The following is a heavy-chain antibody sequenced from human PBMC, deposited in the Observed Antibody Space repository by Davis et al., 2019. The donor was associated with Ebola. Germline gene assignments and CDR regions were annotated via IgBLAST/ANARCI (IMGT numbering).Heavy chain of an antibody. CDR1: GGSFSGYY. J-gene: IGHJ6*02. V-gene: IGHV4-34*01. D-gene: IGHD1-26*01. Sequence: MPSETLSLTCAVYGGSFSGYYWSWIRQPPGKGLEWIGEINHSGSTNYNPSLKSRVTISVDTSKSQFSLKLSSVTAADTAVYYCAAHPQYSGSYGRGLDYYGMDVWGQGTTVTVSS. CDR3: AAHPQYSGSYGRGLDYYGMDV. CDR2: INHSGST.